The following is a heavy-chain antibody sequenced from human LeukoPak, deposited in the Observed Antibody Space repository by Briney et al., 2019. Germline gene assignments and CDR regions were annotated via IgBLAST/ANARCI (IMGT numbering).Heavy chain of an antibody. CDR1: GYTFTSYA. CDR2: INTNTGNP. V-gene: IGHV7-4-1*02. CDR3: ARDVRAVGAYAFDI. D-gene: IGHD1-26*01. Sequence: ASVKVSCKASGYTFTSYAMNWVRQAPGQGLEWMGWINTNTGNPTYAQGFTGRFVFSLDTSVSTAYRQISSLKAEDTAVYYCARDVRAVGAYAFDIWGQGTMVTVSS. J-gene: IGHJ3*02.